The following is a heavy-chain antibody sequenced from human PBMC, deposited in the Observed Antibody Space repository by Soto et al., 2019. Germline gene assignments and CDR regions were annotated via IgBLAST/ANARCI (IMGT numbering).Heavy chain of an antibody. CDR3: VRSGWAYYYYGMDV. CDR1: GFTFSSYA. V-gene: IGHV3-30-3*01. Sequence: QVQLVESGGGVVQPGRSLRLSCAASGFTFSSYAMHWVRQAPGKGLEWVAVISYDGSNKYYEDSVKGRFTISRDNSKNTLYLQMNSLRAEDTAVYYCVRSGWAYYYYGMDVWGQGTTVTVSS. D-gene: IGHD6-19*01. CDR2: ISYDGSNK. J-gene: IGHJ6*02.